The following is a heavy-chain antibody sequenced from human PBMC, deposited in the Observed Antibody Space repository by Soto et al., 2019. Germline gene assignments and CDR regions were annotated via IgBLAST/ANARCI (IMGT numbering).Heavy chain of an antibody. V-gene: IGHV3-33*06. CDR3: AKDRRLPLRFLEWLSKPLDV. J-gene: IGHJ6*02. CDR1: GVIFSGYG. CDR2: IRFGGSNI. D-gene: IGHD3-3*01. Sequence: HPGGSLRLSCVAPGVIFSGYGMHWVRQAPGKGLEWVAVIRFGGSNIYYADSVKGRFTISRDNSKNTLYLQMNSLRAEDTAVYYCAKDRRLPLRFLEWLSKPLDVWGQGTTVTASS.